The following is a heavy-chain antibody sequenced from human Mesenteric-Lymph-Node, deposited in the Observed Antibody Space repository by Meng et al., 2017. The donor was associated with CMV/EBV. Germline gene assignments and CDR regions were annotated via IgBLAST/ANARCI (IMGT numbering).Heavy chain of an antibody. CDR1: SISSAGYY. CDR2: LSYSGST. V-gene: IGHV4-31*02. Sequence: SISSAGYYWSWLRQHPGKGLEWIGSLSYSGSTFYNPSLKSRPTISLDTSKNQFSLKLNSVTAADTAVYYCATSLYCTDGVCYNPFDYWGQGTLVTVSS. CDR3: ATSLYCTDGVCYNPFDY. D-gene: IGHD2-8*01. J-gene: IGHJ4*02.